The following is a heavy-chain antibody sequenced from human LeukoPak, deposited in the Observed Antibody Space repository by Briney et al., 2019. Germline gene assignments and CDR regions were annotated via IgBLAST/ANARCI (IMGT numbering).Heavy chain of an antibody. V-gene: IGHV3-21*01. Sequence: GGSLRLSCAASGFTFSSSSMNWVRQAPGKGLEWVSSISSSSSCIYYADSVKGRFTISRDNAKNSLYLQMNSLRAEDTAVYYCARESGTSALDAFDIWGQGTMVTVSS. CDR3: ARESGTSALDAFDI. CDR2: ISSSSSCI. D-gene: IGHD1-7*01. J-gene: IGHJ3*02. CDR1: GFTFSSSS.